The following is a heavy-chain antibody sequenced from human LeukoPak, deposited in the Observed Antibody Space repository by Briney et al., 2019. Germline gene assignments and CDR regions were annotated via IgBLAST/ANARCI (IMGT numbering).Heavy chain of an antibody. CDR2: VYHSGST. CDR3: ARLATTHYYYYYGMDV. D-gene: IGHD5-24*01. J-gene: IGHJ6*02. CDR1: GGPISSSNW. V-gene: IGHV4-4*02. Sequence: SETLSLTCAVSGGPISSSNWWSWVRQPPGKGLEWIGEVYHSGSTNYNPSLKSRVTISVDKSKNQFSLKLSSVTAADTAVYYCARLATTHYYYYYGMDVWGQGTTVTVSS.